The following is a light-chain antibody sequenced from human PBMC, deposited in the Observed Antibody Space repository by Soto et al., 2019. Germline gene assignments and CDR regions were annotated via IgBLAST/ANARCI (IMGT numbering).Light chain of an antibody. CDR2: GAS. CDR1: QSVSSN. V-gene: IGKV3-15*01. J-gene: IGKJ5*01. Sequence: EIVMTQSPATLAVSPGERATLSCRASQSVSSNLAWYQQKPGQAPRLLIYGASTRATGIPARFSGSGSGTDFTLTISRLEPEDFAVYYCQQYGSSSKITFGQGTRLEIK. CDR3: QQYGSSSKIT.